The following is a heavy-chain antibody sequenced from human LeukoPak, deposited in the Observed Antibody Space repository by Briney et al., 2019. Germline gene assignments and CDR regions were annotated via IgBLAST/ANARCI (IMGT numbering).Heavy chain of an antibody. J-gene: IGHJ4*02. CDR3: ARVKGLRFLEWLRYYFDY. CDR1: GFTFSSYW. Sequence: GGSMRLSCAASGFTFSSYWMSWVRQAPGKGLEWVANIKQDGSEKYYVDSVKGRFTISRDNAKNSLYLQMNSLRAEDTAVYYCARVKGLRFLEWLRYYFDYWGQGTLVTVSS. CDR2: IKQDGSEK. V-gene: IGHV3-7*01. D-gene: IGHD3-3*01.